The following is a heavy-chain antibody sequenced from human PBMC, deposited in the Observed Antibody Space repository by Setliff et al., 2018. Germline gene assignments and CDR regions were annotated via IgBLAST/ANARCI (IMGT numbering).Heavy chain of an antibody. CDR3: AAVGIDAGGGWFDP. CDR2: IYYRGTT. Sequence: PSETLSLTCTVSGGFIRDYYWNWIRQSPGEGLEWIGYIYYRGTTNYNSSLKCRVTISIDMSKNQFSLKLSSATAADTAVYFCAAVGIDAGGGWFDPWGHGIPVTVSS. CDR1: GGFIRDYY. J-gene: IGHJ5*02. V-gene: IGHV4-59*01. D-gene: IGHD1-26*01.